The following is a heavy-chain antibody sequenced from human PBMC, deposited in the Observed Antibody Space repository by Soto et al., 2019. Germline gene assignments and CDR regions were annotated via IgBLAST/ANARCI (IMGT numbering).Heavy chain of an antibody. V-gene: IGHV3-74*01. J-gene: IGHJ4*02. Sequence: EVQLVESGGGLVQPGGSLRLSCAASGFTFSNYWIHWVRQAQGKGRVWVSRINTDATSTSYADSVKGRFTISRDNAKSTLYLQMNSLRDEETGVYYCARGYGSGGPYWGQGTLVTVSP. CDR3: ARGYGSGGPY. D-gene: IGHD5-12*01. CDR1: GFTFSNYW. CDR2: INTDATST.